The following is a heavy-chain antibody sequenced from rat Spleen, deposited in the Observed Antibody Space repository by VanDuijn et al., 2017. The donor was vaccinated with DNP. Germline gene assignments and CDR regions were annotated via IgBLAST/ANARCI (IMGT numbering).Heavy chain of an antibody. Sequence: EVQLVESGGGLVQPGRSLKLSCAASGFSFSDYYMAWVRQAPTKGLEWVAYIRYDGGTTYYGDSVKGRFTLSRDNAKSTLYLQMNSLRSEDMDXXYXXXHVXXXRVXXXWGQGVXXTV. J-gene: IGHJ2*01. CDR1: GFSFSDYY. D-gene: IGHD1-4*01. V-gene: IGHV5-22*01. CDR2: IRYDGGTT. CDR3: XXHVXXXRVXXX.